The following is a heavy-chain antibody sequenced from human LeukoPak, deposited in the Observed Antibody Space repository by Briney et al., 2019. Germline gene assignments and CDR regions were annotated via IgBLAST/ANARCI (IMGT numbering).Heavy chain of an antibody. D-gene: IGHD3-10*01. CDR1: GFTFSYYG. CDR2: IRYDGNDK. J-gene: IGHJ5*02. V-gene: IGHV3-30*02. Sequence: PGESLTLSCAVSGFTFSYYGIRWVRQAPGKGLEWVAFIRYDGNDKYYAKSVKGRFTISRDTSRNTVSLQMNSLRLEDTAIYYCAKPLMRDRWFGESWGQGTLVTVSS. CDR3: AKPLMRDRWFGES.